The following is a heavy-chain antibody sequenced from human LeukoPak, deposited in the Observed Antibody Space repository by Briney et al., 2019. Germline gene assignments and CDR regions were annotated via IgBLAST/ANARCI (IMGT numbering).Heavy chain of an antibody. CDR3: AKGKAYYGSGSPNWFDP. CDR1: GFTFSSYA. D-gene: IGHD3-10*01. CDR2: ISGSGGST. V-gene: IGHV3-23*01. J-gene: IGHJ5*02. Sequence: TGGSLRLSCAASGFTFSSYAMSWVRQAPGKGLEWVSAISGSGGSTYYADSVKGRFTISRDNSKNTLYLQMNSLRAEDTAVYYCAKGKAYYGSGSPNWFDPWGQGTLVTVSS.